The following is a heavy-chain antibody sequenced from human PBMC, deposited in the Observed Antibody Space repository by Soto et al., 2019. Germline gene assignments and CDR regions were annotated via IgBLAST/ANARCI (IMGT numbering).Heavy chain of an antibody. CDR2: ISSSSSYI. D-gene: IGHD3-16*01. CDR1: GFTFSSYS. J-gene: IGHJ6*03. Sequence: GGSLRLSCAASGFTFSSYSMNWVRQAPGKGLEWVSSISSSSSYIYYADSVKGRFTISRDNAKNSLYLQMNSLRAEDTAVYYCARDYVGGKYYYYYMDVWGKGTTVTVSS. V-gene: IGHV3-21*01. CDR3: ARDYVGGKYYYYYMDV.